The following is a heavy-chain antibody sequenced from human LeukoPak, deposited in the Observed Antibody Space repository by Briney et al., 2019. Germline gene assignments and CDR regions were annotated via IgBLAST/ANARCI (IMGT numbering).Heavy chain of an antibody. CDR3: AREEDSSGYCDY. Sequence: TGGSLGLSCAASGFTFSSYSMNWVRQAPGKGLEWVSSISSSSSYIYYADSVKGRFTISRDNAKNSLYLQMNSLRAEDAAVYYCAREEDSSGYCDYWGQGTLVTVSS. CDR1: GFTFSSYS. D-gene: IGHD3-22*01. V-gene: IGHV3-21*01. J-gene: IGHJ4*02. CDR2: ISSSSSYI.